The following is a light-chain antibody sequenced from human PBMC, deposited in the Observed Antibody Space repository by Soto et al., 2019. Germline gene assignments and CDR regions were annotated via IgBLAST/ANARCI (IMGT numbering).Light chain of an antibody. J-gene: IGKJ1*01. CDR1: QSVSSN. CDR3: QQYNNWPWT. V-gene: IGKV3-15*01. Sequence: EIVMTQSPATLSVSPGERATLSCRASQSVSSNLAWYQQKPGQAPRLLIYGASTRATCIPARFSGSGSGTEFTLTISGLQSEDFAVYYCQQYNNWPWTFGQGTKMEVK. CDR2: GAS.